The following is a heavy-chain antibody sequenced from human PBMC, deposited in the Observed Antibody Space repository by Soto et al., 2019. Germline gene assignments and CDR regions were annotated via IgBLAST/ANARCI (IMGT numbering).Heavy chain of an antibody. V-gene: IGHV4-61*08. CDR1: GGSISSGGYY. CDR3: ARAREPWELLPTPRYYFDY. D-gene: IGHD1-26*01. CDR2: IYYSGST. J-gene: IGHJ4*02. Sequence: SETLSLTCTVSGGSISSGGYYWSWIRQHPGKGLEWIGYIYYSGSTNYNPSLKSRVTISVDTSKNQFSLKLSSVTAADTAVYYCARAREPWELLPTPRYYFDYWGQGTLVTVSS.